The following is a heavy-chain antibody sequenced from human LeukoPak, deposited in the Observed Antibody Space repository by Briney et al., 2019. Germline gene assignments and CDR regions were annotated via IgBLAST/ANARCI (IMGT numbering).Heavy chain of an antibody. J-gene: IGHJ4*02. V-gene: IGHV3-9*03. CDR3: AKGCYDFWSGYFCY. Sequence: GGSLRLSCAASGLTFDDYAMHWVRQAPGKGLEWVSGISWNSGSIGYADSVKGRFTISRDNAKNSLYLQMNSLRAEDMALYYCAKGCYDFWSGYFCYWGQGTLVTVSS. CDR1: GLTFDDYA. D-gene: IGHD3-3*01. CDR2: ISWNSGSI.